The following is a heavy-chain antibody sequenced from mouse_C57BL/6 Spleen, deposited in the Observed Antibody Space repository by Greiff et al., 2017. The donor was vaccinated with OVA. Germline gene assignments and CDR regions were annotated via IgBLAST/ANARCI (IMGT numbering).Heavy chain of an antibody. V-gene: IGHV10-1*01. CDR3: VRGSYGYFDV. J-gene: IGHJ1*03. CDR2: IRSKSNNYAT. CDR1: GFSFNTYA. D-gene: IGHD1-1*01. Sequence: EVMLVESGGGLVQPKGSLKLSCAASGFSFNTYAMNWVRQAPGKGLEWVARIRSKSNNYATYYADSVKDRFTISRDDSESMLYLQMNNLKTEDTAMYYCVRGSYGYFDVWGTGTTVTVSS.